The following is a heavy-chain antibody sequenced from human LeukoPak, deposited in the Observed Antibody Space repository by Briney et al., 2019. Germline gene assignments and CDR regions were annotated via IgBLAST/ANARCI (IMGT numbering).Heavy chain of an antibody. CDR2: ISDSGGST. J-gene: IGHJ3*02. CDR1: GFTFSSYA. D-gene: IGHD3-22*01. CDR3: AKDPDYYDSSGDVAFDI. Sequence: PGGSLRLSCAASGFTFSSYAMSWVRQAPGKGLEWVSAISDSGGSTYYADSVKGRFTISRDNSKNTLYLQMNSVRAEDTAVYYCAKDPDYYDSSGDVAFDIWGQGTMVTVSS. V-gene: IGHV3-23*01.